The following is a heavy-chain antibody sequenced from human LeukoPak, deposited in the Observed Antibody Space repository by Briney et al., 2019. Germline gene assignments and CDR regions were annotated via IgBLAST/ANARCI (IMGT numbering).Heavy chain of an antibody. Sequence: SETLSLTCTVSGYSISRGYYWGWIRQPPGKGLEWIGYIYYSGSTNYNPSLKSRVTISVDTSKNQFSLKLSSVTAADTAVYYCASWYYDSSGYYSFDYWGQGTLVTVSS. V-gene: IGHV4-61*01. CDR1: GYSISRGYY. CDR2: IYYSGST. D-gene: IGHD3-22*01. J-gene: IGHJ4*02. CDR3: ASWYYDSSGYYSFDY.